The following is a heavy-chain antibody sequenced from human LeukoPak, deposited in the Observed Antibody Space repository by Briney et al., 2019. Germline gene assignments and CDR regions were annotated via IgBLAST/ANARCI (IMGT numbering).Heavy chain of an antibody. J-gene: IGHJ3*02. CDR1: GFTFSSYA. CDR3: TTDHFSIDVAYDYVWGSYRYTGAFDI. CDR2: IKSKTDGGTT. Sequence: GGSLRLSCAASGFTFSSYAMSWVRQAPGKGLEWVGRIKSKTDGGTTDYAAPVKGRFTISRDDSKNTLYLQMNSLKTEDTAVYYCTTDHFSIDVAYDYVWGSYRYTGAFDIWGQGTMVTVSS. V-gene: IGHV3-15*01. D-gene: IGHD3-16*02.